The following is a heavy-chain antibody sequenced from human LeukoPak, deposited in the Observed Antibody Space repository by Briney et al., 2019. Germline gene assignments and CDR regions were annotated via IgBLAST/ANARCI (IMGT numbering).Heavy chain of an antibody. CDR1: GVSISSGGYY. CDR3: ARVKRGIAARPAYYYGMDV. V-gene: IGHV4-31*03. Sequence: SQTLSLTCTVSGVSISSGGYYWSRIPQHPGKGLEWIGYIYYSESTYYNPSLKSRVTISVDTSKNQFSLKLSSVTAADTAVYYCARVKRGIAARPAYYYGMDVWGQGTTVTVSS. CDR2: IYYSEST. D-gene: IGHD6-6*01. J-gene: IGHJ6*02.